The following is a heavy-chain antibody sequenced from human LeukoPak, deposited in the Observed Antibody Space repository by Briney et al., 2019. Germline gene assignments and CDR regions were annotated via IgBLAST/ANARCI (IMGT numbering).Heavy chain of an antibody. J-gene: IGHJ3*02. CDR2: IRSSGSTI. CDR1: GFTFSDYY. D-gene: IGHD2-2*02. Sequence: GGSLRLSCAAPGFTFSDYYMSWIRQAPGKWLEWVSYIRSSGSTIFYADSVKGLFTISRDNAKNSLYLQMNSLRDEDTAVYYCARDLSSSTSCYTWVGAFDIWGQGTMVTVSS. V-gene: IGHV3-11*01. CDR3: ARDLSSSTSCYTWVGAFDI.